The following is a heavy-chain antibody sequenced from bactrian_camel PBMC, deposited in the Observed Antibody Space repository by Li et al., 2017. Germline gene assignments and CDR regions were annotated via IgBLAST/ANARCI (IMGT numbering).Heavy chain of an antibody. V-gene: IGHV3S55*01. CDR2: IRRDGGET. J-gene: IGHJ6*01. Sequence: HVQLVESGGGSVQAGGSLVLSCSASEDTSGHCMGWFRQVPGKEREAVAAIRRDGGETWYAASVKGRFTVSKDKAKNILYLQMNNLKPEDTAMYYCAAGDFDYSDYDTFPVESLFGYWGQGTQVTVS. CDR3: AAGDFDYSDYDTFPVESLFGY. D-gene: IGHD4*01. CDR1: EDTSGHC.